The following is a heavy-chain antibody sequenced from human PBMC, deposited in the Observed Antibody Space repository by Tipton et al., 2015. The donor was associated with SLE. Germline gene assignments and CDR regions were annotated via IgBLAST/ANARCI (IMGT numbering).Heavy chain of an antibody. CDR2: IKQDGSEK. CDR1: GFTFSSYW. Sequence: QLVQSGGGLVQPGGSLRLSCAASGFTFSSYWMSWVRQAPGKGLEWVANIKQDGSEKYYVDSVKGRFTISRDNAKNSLYLQMNSLRAEDTAVYYCARDRKAMVRGDPSLWGQGTLVTVSS. D-gene: IGHD3-10*01. J-gene: IGHJ4*02. CDR3: ARDRKAMVRGDPSL. V-gene: IGHV3-7*01.